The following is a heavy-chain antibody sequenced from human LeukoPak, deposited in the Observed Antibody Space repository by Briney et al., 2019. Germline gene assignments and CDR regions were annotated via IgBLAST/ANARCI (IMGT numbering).Heavy chain of an antibody. V-gene: IGHV3-23*01. Sequence: GGSLRLSCAASGFTFSTYGMSWVRQAPGKGLEWVSAISGSGRSTYYADSVKGRFTISRDNSKNTLYLQMNSLRGEDTAIYYCAKDGGDALSWFDPWGQGALVTVSS. CDR1: GFTFSTYG. CDR2: ISGSGRST. D-gene: IGHD3-16*01. J-gene: IGHJ5*02. CDR3: AKDGGDALSWFDP.